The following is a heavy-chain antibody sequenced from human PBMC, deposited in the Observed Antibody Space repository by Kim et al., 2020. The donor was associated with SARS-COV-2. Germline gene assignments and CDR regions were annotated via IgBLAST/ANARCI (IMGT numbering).Heavy chain of an antibody. D-gene: IGHD3-22*01. V-gene: IGHV4-34*01. CDR3: ARGFSSGDYYAFDY. CDR1: GGSFSGYY. Sequence: SETLSLTCAVYGGSFSGYYWSWIRQPPGKGLEWIGEINHSGSTNYNPSLKSRVTISVDTSKNQFSLKLSSVTAADTAVYYCARGFSSGDYYAFDYWGQGTLVTVSS. J-gene: IGHJ4*02. CDR2: INHSGST.